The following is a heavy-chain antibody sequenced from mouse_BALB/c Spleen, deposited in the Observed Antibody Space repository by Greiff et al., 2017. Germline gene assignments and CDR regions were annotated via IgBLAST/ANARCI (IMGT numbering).Heavy chain of an antibody. Sequence: VKVVESGPGLVAPSQSLSITCTVSGFSLSRYSVHWVRQPPGKGLEWLGMIWGGGSTDYNSALKSRLSISKDNSKSQVFLKMNSLQTDDTAMYYCARNYYGGAWFAYWGQGTLVTVSA. CDR3: ARNYYGGAWFAY. CDR1: GFSLSRYS. CDR2: IWGGGST. J-gene: IGHJ3*01. V-gene: IGHV2-6-4*01. D-gene: IGHD1-1*01.